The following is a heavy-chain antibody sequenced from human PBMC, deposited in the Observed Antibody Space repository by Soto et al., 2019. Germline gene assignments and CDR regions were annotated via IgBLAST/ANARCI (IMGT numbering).Heavy chain of an antibody. J-gene: IGHJ6*03. Sequence: EVQLVESGGGLVKPGGSLRLSCAASGFTFSSYSMNWVRQAPGKGLEWVSSISSSSSYIYYADSVKGRFTISRDNAKNSLYLQMNSLRAEDTAVYYCARDISHGYQLRQIYYYYYMDVWGKGTTVTVSS. CDR3: ARDISHGYQLRQIYYYYYMDV. D-gene: IGHD2-2*01. CDR1: GFTFSSYS. CDR2: ISSSSSYI. V-gene: IGHV3-21*01.